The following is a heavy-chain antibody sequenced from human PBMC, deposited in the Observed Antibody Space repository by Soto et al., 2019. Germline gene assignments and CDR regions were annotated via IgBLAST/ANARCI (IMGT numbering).Heavy chain of an antibody. J-gene: IGHJ6*02. D-gene: IGHD2-2*01. CDR2: ISPDSGDT. V-gene: IGHV1-18*01. CDR1: GYNFIKFG. Sequence: QVQLVQSGGEVKRPGASMKVSCKTSGYNFIKFGITWVRQAPGQGLEWLGWISPDSGDTNYAQKVQGRVTMTADTSTKTVYREMMSLRSDDTAMYYCAREEIGYQMGAAVYNGMDVWGQGTTVTVTS. CDR3: AREEIGYQMGAAVYNGMDV.